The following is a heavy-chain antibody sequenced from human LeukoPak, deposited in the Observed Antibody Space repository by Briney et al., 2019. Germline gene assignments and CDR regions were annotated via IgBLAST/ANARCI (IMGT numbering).Heavy chain of an antibody. CDR3: ATAKPLKSVAGTSHDY. J-gene: IGHJ4*02. D-gene: IGHD6-19*01. CDR1: GFTFSSYA. CDR2: MSGSGGST. Sequence: PGGSLRLSCAASGFTFSSYAMSWVRQAPGKGLEWVSAMSGSGGSTYYADSVKGRFTISRDNSKNTLYLHMNSLRTEDTAVYYCATAKPLKSVAGTSHDYCGQGTLVTVSS. V-gene: IGHV3-23*01.